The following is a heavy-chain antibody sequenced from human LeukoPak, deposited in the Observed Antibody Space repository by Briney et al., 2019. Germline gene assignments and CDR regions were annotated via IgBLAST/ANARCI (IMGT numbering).Heavy chain of an antibody. CDR1: GFTFSSYA. D-gene: IGHD3-3*01. J-gene: IGHJ4*02. Sequence: GGSLRLSCAASGFTFSSYAMHWVRQAPGKGLEWVAVISYDGSNKYYADSVKGRFTISRDNSKNMLYLQMNSLRAEDTAVYYCARDPHYDFWSGYSSYYFDYWGQGTLVTVSS. CDR3: ARDPHYDFWSGYSSYYFDY. CDR2: ISYDGSNK. V-gene: IGHV3-30-3*01.